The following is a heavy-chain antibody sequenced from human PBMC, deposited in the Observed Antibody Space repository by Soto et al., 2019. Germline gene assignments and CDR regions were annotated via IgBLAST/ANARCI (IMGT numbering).Heavy chain of an antibody. D-gene: IGHD6-13*01. CDR2: IYYSGST. Sequence: SDTLSLTCTVSGGSISSYYWSWIRQPPGKGLEWIGYIYYSGSTNYNPSLKSRVTISVDTSKNQFSLKLSSVTAADTAVYYCARDGNSGTRDYYYGMDVWGQGTTVTVSS. V-gene: IGHV4-59*01. J-gene: IGHJ6*02. CDR1: GGSISSYY. CDR3: ARDGNSGTRDYYYGMDV.